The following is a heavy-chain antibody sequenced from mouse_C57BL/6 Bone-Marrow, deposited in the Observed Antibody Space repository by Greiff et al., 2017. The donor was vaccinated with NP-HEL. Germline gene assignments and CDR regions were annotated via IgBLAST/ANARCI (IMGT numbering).Heavy chain of an antibody. CDR1: GYTFTSYW. Sequence: QVQLKQPGAELVKPGASVKLSCKASGYTFTSYWMHWVKQRPGQGLEWIGMIHPNSGSTNYNEKFKSKATLTVDKSSSTAYMQLSSLTSEDSAVYYCARPDYYGSGDYWGQGTTLTVSS. CDR3: ARPDYYGSGDY. D-gene: IGHD1-1*01. V-gene: IGHV1-64*01. J-gene: IGHJ2*01. CDR2: IHPNSGST.